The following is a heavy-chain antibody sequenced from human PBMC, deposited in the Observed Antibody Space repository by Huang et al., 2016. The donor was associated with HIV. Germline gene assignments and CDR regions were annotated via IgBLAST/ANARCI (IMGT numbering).Heavy chain of an antibody. D-gene: IGHD6-25*01. J-gene: IGHJ4*02. CDR1: GFSLTTTVVG. V-gene: IGHV2-5*01. CDR3: AHSTDASAATFYFDF. CDR2: IYSNGDG. Sequence: QITLRESGPALVKPTQTLTLTCTFSGFSLTTTVVGVGWIRQPPGQALEWLAFIYSNGDGRYSPSLSSRLTITKDTSKNQFVLTMTNMDPVDTATYYCAHSTDASAATFYFDFWGQGTLVAVSS.